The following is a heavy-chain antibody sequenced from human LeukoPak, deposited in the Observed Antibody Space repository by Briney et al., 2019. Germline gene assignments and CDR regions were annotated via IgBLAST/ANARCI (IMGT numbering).Heavy chain of an antibody. V-gene: IGHV3-7*01. Sequence: GGSLRHSCAASGFTFSSYWMSWVRQAPGKGLEWVANIKQDGSEKYYVDSVKGRFTISRDNAKNSLYLQMNSLRAEDTAVYYCARERVSVGATTHQWGQGTLVTVSS. J-gene: IGHJ4*02. D-gene: IGHD1-26*01. CDR1: GFTFSSYW. CDR3: ARERVSVGATTHQ. CDR2: IKQDGSEK.